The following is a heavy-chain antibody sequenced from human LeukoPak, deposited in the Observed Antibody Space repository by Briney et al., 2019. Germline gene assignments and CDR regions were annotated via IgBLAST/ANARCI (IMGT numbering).Heavy chain of an antibody. CDR3: AKARVGGWLVLGFDY. CDR2: ISWNSGSI. Sequence: PGRSLRLSCAASGFTFDDYAMHWVRQAPGKGLEGVSGISWNSGSIGYADSVKGRFTISRDNAKNSLYLQMNSLRAEDTALYYCAKARVGGWLVLGFDYWGQGTLVTVSS. J-gene: IGHJ4*02. V-gene: IGHV3-9*01. D-gene: IGHD6-19*01. CDR1: GFTFDDYA.